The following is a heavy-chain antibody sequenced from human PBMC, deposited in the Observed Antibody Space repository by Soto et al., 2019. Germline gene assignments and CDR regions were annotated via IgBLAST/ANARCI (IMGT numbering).Heavy chain of an antibody. V-gene: IGHV1-18*04. J-gene: IGHJ2*01. CDR1: GYTFTSYG. Sequence: QVQLVQSGAEVKKPGASVKVSCKASGYTFTSYGISWVRQAPGQGLEWMGWISAYNGNTSYAQKLQGRVTMTTDTSTSTAYMELRSLRSADTAVYYCARDFHHGPRGLTRYFDLWGRGTLVTVSS. CDR2: ISAYNGNT. CDR3: ARDFHHGPRGLTRYFDL.